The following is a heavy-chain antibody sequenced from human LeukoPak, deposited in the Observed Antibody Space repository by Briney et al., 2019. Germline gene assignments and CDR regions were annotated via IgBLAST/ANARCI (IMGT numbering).Heavy chain of an antibody. Sequence: PSETLSLTCSVSGVSISNYYWNWLRQPAGKGLEWIGRIYASGITNYNPSLKSRVTISMDKSKTHFSLNLKSVTAADTAFYYCARDFYGDDGHHPFDYWGQGIQVTVSS. V-gene: IGHV4-4*07. CDR3: ARDFYGDDGHHPFDY. D-gene: IGHD2/OR15-2a*01. J-gene: IGHJ4*02. CDR2: IYASGIT. CDR1: GVSISNYY.